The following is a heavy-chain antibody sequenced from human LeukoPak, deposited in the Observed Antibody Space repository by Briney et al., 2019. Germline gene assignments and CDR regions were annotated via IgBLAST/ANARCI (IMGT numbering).Heavy chain of an antibody. CDR3: AREVSTNGGYYFDY. CDR2: ISSGNNSI. V-gene: IGHV3-48*01. J-gene: IGHJ4*02. D-gene: IGHD2-8*01. CDR1: GFTFSNYG. Sequence: SCKASGFTFSNYGMNWVRQAPGKGLEWVSYISSGNNSIYYADSVKGRFTISRDNAKNVLYLQMNSLRAEETAVYFCAREVSTNGGYYFDYWGQGILVTVPS.